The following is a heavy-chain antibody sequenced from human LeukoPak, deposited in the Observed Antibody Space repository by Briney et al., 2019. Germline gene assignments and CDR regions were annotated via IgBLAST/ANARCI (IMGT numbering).Heavy chain of an antibody. J-gene: IGHJ4*02. CDR2: ISDNSYWI. CDR3: ARVAGYSGYEPGYFED. D-gene: IGHD5-12*01. CDR1: GFTFSTYS. Sequence: TGGSLRLSCAASGFTFSTYSMSWVRQAPGKGLEWVSSISDNSYWIYYADSVEGRFIISRDNAKNSLYLHMNSLRAEDTAVYYCARVAGYSGYEPGYFEDWGQGTLVTVSS. V-gene: IGHV3-21*01.